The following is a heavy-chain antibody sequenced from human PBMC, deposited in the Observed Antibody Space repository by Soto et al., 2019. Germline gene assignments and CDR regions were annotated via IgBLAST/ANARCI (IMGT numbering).Heavy chain of an antibody. CDR2: ISSSSSTL. CDR1: GFTFISYS. D-gene: IGHD6-13*01. Sequence: EVQLVESGGGLVQPGGSLGLSCAASGFTFISYSINWFRQAPGKGLEWVSYISSSSSTLYYADSVKGRFTTSRDNAKNSLYLQMNSLRAEDTAVYYCARHPERIAEIGWFDPWGQGTLVTVSS. V-gene: IGHV3-48*01. J-gene: IGHJ5*02. CDR3: ARHPERIAEIGWFDP.